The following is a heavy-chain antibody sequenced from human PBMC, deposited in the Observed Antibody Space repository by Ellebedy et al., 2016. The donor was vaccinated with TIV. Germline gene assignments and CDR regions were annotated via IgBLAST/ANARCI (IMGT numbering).Heavy chain of an antibody. D-gene: IGHD2-15*01. J-gene: IGHJ4*02. CDR2: VYYSWGT. CDR3: ARDRGYCSGGSCLFDY. CDR1: GGSISSSSHF. V-gene: IGHV4-39*07. Sequence: MPSETLSLTCTVSGGSISSSSHFWVWIRQPPGKGLEWIGRVYYSWGTYYNPSLRSRVTISVDTSKNQFSLKVTSVTAADTAVYYCARDRGYCSGGSCLFDYWGQGTLVTVSS.